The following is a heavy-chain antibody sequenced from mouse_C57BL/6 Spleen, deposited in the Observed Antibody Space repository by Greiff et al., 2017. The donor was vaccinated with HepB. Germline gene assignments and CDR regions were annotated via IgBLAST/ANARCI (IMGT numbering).Heavy chain of an antibody. V-gene: IGHV1-76*01. Sequence: QVQLKESGAELVRPGASVKLSRKASGYTFTDYYINWVKQRPGQGLEWIARIYPGSGNTYYNEKFKGKATLTAEKSSSTAYMQLSSLTSEDSAVYFCARGELRLIDYWGQGTTLTVSS. CDR3: ARGELRLIDY. D-gene: IGHD3-2*02. CDR1: GYTFTDYY. J-gene: IGHJ2*01. CDR2: IYPGSGNT.